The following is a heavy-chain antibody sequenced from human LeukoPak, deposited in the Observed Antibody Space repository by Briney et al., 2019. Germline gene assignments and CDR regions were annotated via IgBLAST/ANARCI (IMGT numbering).Heavy chain of an antibody. CDR3: ARARYYDT. CDR2: IYHSGRT. CDR1: GGSFSGYY. D-gene: IGHD3-22*01. V-gene: IGHV4-34*01. J-gene: IGHJ5*02. Sequence: SETLSLTCAVYGGSFSGYYWSWIRQPPGKGLEWIGEIYHSGRTNYNPSLKSRVTISVDTSKKQFSLNLNSVTAADTAMYYCARARYYDTWGQGTLVTVSS.